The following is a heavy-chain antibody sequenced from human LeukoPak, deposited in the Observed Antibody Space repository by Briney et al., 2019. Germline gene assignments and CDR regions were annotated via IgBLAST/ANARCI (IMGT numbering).Heavy chain of an antibody. V-gene: IGHV1-18*01. D-gene: IGHD6-19*01. J-gene: IGHJ4*02. Sequence: ASVKVSCKASGYTFTSYGISWVRQAPGQGLEWMGWISAYNGNSNYAQKLQGRVTMTTDTSTSTAYMELRSLRSDDTAVYYCASTGRGAGYSSGWYDYWGQGTLVTVSS. CDR3: ASTGRGAGYSSGWYDY. CDR2: ISAYNGNS. CDR1: GYTFTSYG.